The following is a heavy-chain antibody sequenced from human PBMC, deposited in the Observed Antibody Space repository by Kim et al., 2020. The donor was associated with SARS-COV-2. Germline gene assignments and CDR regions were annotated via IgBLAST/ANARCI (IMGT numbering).Heavy chain of an antibody. V-gene: IGHV4-59*01. Sequence: NHNPSLKSRVTISVDTSKNQFSLKLSSVTAADTAVYYCAKMATIDNWFDPWGQGTLVTVSS. J-gene: IGHJ5*02. D-gene: IGHD5-12*01. CDR3: AKMATIDNWFDP.